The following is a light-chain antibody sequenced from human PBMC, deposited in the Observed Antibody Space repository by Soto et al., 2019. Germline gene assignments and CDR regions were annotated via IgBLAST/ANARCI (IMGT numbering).Light chain of an antibody. Sequence: QSVLTQPPSASGTPGQRVTISCSTSSSNLGDNTVNWYQQVPGTAPKLLIYRYDQRPSGVPDRFSVSKSGTSASLAISGLQSEDEADYYCAAWDASLDGYVFGTGTKLTVL. J-gene: IGLJ1*01. CDR2: RYD. CDR1: SSNLGDNT. CDR3: AAWDASLDGYV. V-gene: IGLV1-44*01.